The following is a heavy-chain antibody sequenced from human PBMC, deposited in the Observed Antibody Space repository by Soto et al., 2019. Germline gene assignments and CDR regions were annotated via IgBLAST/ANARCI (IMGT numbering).Heavy chain of an antibody. CDR2: IHTGGKT. CDR1: GFTVTRNY. J-gene: IGHJ4*02. CDR3: ATGGSKRVRGAIVEVFHLEF. Sequence: QLVESGGGLIQPGGSLRLSCAASGFTVTRNYMTWVRLTPGKGLECVSTIHTGGKTYYPDPVKGRFTVSRDESKNTLHLQMNTLRVEDTAVYYCATGGSKRVRGAIVEVFHLEFWGRGTVVTVSS. D-gene: IGHD3-10*01. V-gene: IGHV3-53*02.